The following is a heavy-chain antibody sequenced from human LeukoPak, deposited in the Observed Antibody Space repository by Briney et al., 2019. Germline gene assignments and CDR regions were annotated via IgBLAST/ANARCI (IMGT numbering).Heavy chain of an antibody. D-gene: IGHD3-3*01. Sequence: SETLSLTGAVYGGSFSGYYWSWIRQPPGKGLEWIGEINHSGSTNYNPSLKSRVTISVDTSKNQFSLKLSSVTAADTAVYYCARIGLEDYFDYWGQGTLVTVSS. CDR1: GGSFSGYY. V-gene: IGHV4-34*01. CDR2: INHSGST. CDR3: ARIGLEDYFDY. J-gene: IGHJ4*02.